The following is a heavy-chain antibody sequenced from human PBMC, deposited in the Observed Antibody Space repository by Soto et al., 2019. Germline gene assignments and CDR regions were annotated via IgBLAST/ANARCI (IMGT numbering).Heavy chain of an antibody. CDR3: ATNGQPPYYYYGMDV. CDR1: GYTFTRYG. J-gene: IGHJ6*02. Sequence: QGQLVQSGAEVKKPGASVKVSCKASGYTFTRYGISWVRQAPGQGLEWMGWSSGYNGDTKHAQRFQRRVTMTVDTSTTTAYMKPRSLTSDDRAVYYCATNGQPPYYYYGMDVWGQGTTVTVSS. CDR2: SSGYNGDT. D-gene: IGHD2-8*01. V-gene: IGHV1-18*01.